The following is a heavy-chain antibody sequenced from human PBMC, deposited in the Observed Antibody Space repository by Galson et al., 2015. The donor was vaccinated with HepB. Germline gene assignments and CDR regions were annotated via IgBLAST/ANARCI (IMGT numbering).Heavy chain of an antibody. V-gene: IGHV3-33*01. D-gene: IGHD6-25*01. Sequence: SLRLSCATSGFAFSSYGMHWVRQAPGQGLEWVAIIWYDGSGTYYADSVEGRFTISRDNSKNTLFLQMNSLRAEDTAVYFCARGRGEGSSDTFDYWGQGTLVTVSS. CDR3: ARGRGEGSSDTFDY. CDR2: IWYDGSGT. CDR1: GFAFSSYG. J-gene: IGHJ4*02.